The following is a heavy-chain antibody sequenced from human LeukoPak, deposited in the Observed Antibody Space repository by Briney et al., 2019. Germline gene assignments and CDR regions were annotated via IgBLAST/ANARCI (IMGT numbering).Heavy chain of an antibody. CDR3: AREDGEYDAFDI. J-gene: IGHJ3*02. CDR2: INPNSGGT. V-gene: IGHV1-2*02. CDR1: GYTFTVYY. Sequence: ASVKVSCKASGYTFTVYYMHWVRQAPGQGLEWMGWINPNSGGTNYAQKFQGRVTMTRDTSISTAYMELSRLRSDDTAVYYCAREDGEYDAFDIWGQGTMVTVSS. D-gene: IGHD2/OR15-2a*01.